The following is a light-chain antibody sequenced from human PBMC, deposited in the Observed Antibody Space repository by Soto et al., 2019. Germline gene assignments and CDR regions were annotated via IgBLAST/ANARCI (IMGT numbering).Light chain of an antibody. CDR3: QQRINWPLT. CDR2: DAS. V-gene: IGKV3-11*01. CDR1: QSVSSY. Sequence: EIVLTQSPANLSLSPGERATLSCRASQSVSSYLAWYQQKPGQAPRLLIYDASNRATGIPARFSGSGSGTDFTLTISSLEPEDVAVYYCQQRINWPLTFGEGTKVEIK. J-gene: IGKJ4*01.